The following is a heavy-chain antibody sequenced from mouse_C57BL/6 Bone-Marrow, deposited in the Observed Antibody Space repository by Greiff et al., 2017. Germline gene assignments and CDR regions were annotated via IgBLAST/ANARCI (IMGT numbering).Heavy chain of an antibody. CDR3: ARRRALLLPWFDY. Sequence: VQLQQSGAELARPGASVKLSCKASGYTFTSYGISWVKQRTGQGLEWIGWIYPRSGNIYYNEKFKGKATLTADKSSSTAYMELRSLTSEDSAVYCCARRRALLLPWFDYWGQGTLVTVSA. J-gene: IGHJ3*01. D-gene: IGHD2-12*01. CDR2: IYPRSGNI. CDR1: GYTFTSYG. V-gene: IGHV1-81*01.